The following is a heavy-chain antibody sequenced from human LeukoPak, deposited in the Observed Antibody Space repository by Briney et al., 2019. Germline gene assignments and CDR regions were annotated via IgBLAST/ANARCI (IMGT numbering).Heavy chain of an antibody. J-gene: IGHJ3*02. Sequence: GESLKISCKGSGYSFTSYWIGWVRQMPRKGLELIGIIYPGDSNIRYKPSFQGQITISADMSISTAYLQWSSLKDSDTAMYYCVRRASGVSVFDIWGQGTMVTVSS. V-gene: IGHV5-51*01. CDR2: IYPGDSNI. CDR1: GYSFTSYW. CDR3: VRRASGVSVFDI. D-gene: IGHD2-8*02.